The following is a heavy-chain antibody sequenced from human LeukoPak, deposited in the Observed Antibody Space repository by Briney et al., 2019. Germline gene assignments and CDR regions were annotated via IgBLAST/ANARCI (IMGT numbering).Heavy chain of an antibody. J-gene: IGHJ4*02. Sequence: AGGSLRLSCAVSGFTFSSYWMHWVRQAPGKGLVWVSRIDRDGSRINYADSVKGRFTISRDNGKNTLFLQMNGLRAEDAAVYYCAKAADYYGSGNYRDWGQGTLVTVSS. CDR1: GFTFSSYW. CDR3: AKAADYYGSGNYRD. CDR2: IDRDGSRI. D-gene: IGHD3-10*01. V-gene: IGHV3-74*01.